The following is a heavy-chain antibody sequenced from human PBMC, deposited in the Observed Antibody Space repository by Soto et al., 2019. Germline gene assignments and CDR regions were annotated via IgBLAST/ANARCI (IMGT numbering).Heavy chain of an antibody. CDR2: IYYSGST. Sequence: SETLSLTCTVSGGSISSGGYYWSWIRQHPGKGLEWIGYIYYSGSTYYNPSLKSRVTISVDTSKNQFSLKLSSVTAADTAVYYCARTAVVPAAILWGRYYYYGMDVWGQGTTVTVSS. CDR3: ARTAVVPAAILWGRYYYYGMDV. CDR1: GGSISSGGYY. D-gene: IGHD2-2*02. V-gene: IGHV4-31*03. J-gene: IGHJ6*02.